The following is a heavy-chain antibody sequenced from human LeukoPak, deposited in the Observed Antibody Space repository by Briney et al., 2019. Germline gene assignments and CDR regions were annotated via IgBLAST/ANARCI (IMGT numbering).Heavy chain of an antibody. Sequence: SVKVSCKASGGTFSSYAISWVRQAPGQGLEWMGRIIPIFGIANYAQKFQGRVTITADKSTSTAYMELSSLRSEDTAVYYCARDRYCSSTSCQPNGWFDPWGQGTLVTVSS. CDR1: GGTFSSYA. CDR3: ARDRYCSSTSCQPNGWFDP. J-gene: IGHJ5*02. D-gene: IGHD2-2*01. V-gene: IGHV1-69*04. CDR2: IIPIFGIA.